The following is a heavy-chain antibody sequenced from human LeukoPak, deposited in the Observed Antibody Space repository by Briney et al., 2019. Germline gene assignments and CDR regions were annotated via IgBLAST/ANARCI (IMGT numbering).Heavy chain of an antibody. J-gene: IGHJ5*02. V-gene: IGHV4-39*01. Sequence: ESLRLSCAASGFTFNSYAMSWSRQPPGKGLEWIGSIKYNGGAYYNPSLKSRVTISVDTSKNQFSLKLSSVTAADTAIYYCARYLYDTNAVSPWGQGILVTVSS. CDR1: GFTFNSYA. D-gene: IGHD2-8*01. CDR3: ARYLYDTNAVSP. CDR2: IKYNGGA.